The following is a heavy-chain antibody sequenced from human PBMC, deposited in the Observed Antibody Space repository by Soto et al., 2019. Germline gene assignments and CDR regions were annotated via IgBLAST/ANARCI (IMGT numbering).Heavy chain of an antibody. V-gene: IGHV2-5*02. CDR2: IYWDDDK. J-gene: IGHJ4*02. Sequence: SGPTLVNPTQTLTLTCTFSGFSLSTSGVGVGWIRQPPGKALEWLALIYWDDDKRYSPSLKSRLTITKDTSKNQVVLTMTNMDPVDTATYYCAHSLYYYDSSGYFDYWGQGTLVTVSS. CDR3: AHSLYYYDSSGYFDY. D-gene: IGHD3-22*01. CDR1: GFSLSTSGVG.